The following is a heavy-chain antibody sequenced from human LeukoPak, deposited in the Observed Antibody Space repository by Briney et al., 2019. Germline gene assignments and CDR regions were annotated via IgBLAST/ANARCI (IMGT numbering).Heavy chain of an antibody. CDR3: ATVALRRPRSGTGYYGMDV. V-gene: IGHV3-23*01. CDR1: GFTFSSYA. D-gene: IGHD4-17*01. Sequence: PGGSLRLSCAASGFTFSSYAMHWVRQAPGKGLEWVSAISGSGGSTYYADSVKGRFTISRDDSKNTLYLQMNSLRAEDTAVYYCATVALRRPRSGTGYYGMDVWGQGTTVTVSS. CDR2: ISGSGGST. J-gene: IGHJ6*02.